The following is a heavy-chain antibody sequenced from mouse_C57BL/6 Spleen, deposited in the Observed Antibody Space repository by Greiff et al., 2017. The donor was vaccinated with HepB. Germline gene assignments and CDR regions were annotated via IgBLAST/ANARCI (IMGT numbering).Heavy chain of an antibody. J-gene: IGHJ2*01. CDR3: ARDDDYDAYYFDY. CDR2: ISDGGSYT. CDR1: GFTFSSYA. Sequence: EVKLMESGGGLVKPGGSLKLSCAASGFTFSSYAMSWVRQTPEKRLEWVATISDGGSYTYYPDNVKGRFTISRDNAKNNLYLQMSHLKSEDTAMYYCARDDDYDAYYFDYWGQGTTLTVSS. D-gene: IGHD2-4*01. V-gene: IGHV5-4*01.